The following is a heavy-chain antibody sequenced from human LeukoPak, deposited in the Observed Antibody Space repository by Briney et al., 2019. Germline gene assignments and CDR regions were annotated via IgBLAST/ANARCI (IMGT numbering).Heavy chain of an antibody. CDR1: GFTVRSNY. CDR2: IYSGGST. Sequence: GGSLRLSCAASGFTVRSNYMSWVRQAPGKGLEWVSVIYSGGSTYYADSVKGRFTISRDNSKNTLYLQMNSLRAEDTAVYYCARVSIGGSSSNFDYWGQGTLVTVSS. D-gene: IGHD6-6*01. V-gene: IGHV3-66*02. CDR3: ARVSIGGSSSNFDY. J-gene: IGHJ4*02.